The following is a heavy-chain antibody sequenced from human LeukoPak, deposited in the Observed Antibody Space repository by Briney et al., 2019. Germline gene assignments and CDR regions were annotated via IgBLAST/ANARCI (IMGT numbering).Heavy chain of an antibody. J-gene: IGHJ4*02. Sequence: GRSLRLSCAASGFTFSSYGMHWVRQAPGKGLEWVAFIRYDGSNKYYADSVKGRFTISRDNSKNTLYLQMNSLRAEDTAVYYCAKEQSKLLWFGEMGYWGQGTLVTVSS. D-gene: IGHD3-10*01. CDR3: AKEQSKLLWFGEMGY. CDR2: IRYDGSNK. CDR1: GFTFSSYG. V-gene: IGHV3-30*02.